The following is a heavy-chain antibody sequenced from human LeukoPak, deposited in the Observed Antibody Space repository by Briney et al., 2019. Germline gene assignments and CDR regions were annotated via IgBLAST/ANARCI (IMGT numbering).Heavy chain of an antibody. CDR2: IKQDGSEK. CDR3: ARLGRGFLEWLWVDY. V-gene: IGHV3-7*01. CDR1: GFTFSSYW. J-gene: IGHJ4*02. Sequence: GGSLRLSCAASGFTFSSYWMSWVRQAPGKGLEWVANIKQDGSEKYYVDSVKGRFTISRDNAKNSLYLQMNSLRAEDTAVYYCARLGRGFLEWLWVDYWGQGTLVTVSS. D-gene: IGHD3-3*01.